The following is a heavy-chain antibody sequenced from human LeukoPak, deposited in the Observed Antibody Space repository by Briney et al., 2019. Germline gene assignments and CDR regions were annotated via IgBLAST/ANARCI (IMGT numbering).Heavy chain of an antibody. V-gene: IGHV1-18*01. CDR2: ISAYNGNT. J-gene: IGHJ6*02. CDR1: GYTFTSYG. Sequence: ASVKVSCKASGYTFTSYGISWVRQAPGQGLEWMGWISAYNGNTNYAQKLQGRVTMTTDTSTSTAYMELRSLRSDDTAVYYCAREKLVATMKYYYYGMDAWGQGTTVTVSS. CDR3: AREKLVATMKYYYYGMDA. D-gene: IGHD5-12*01.